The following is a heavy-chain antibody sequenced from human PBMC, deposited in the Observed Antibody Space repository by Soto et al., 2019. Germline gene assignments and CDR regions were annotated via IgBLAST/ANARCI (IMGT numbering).Heavy chain of an antibody. J-gene: IGHJ4*02. CDR3: ARDLFTSIEDYYDSSGYPDY. CDR1: GYTFTGYY. V-gene: IGHV1-2*04. Sequence: ASVKVSCKASGYTFTGYYMHWVRQAPGQGLEWMGWINPNSGGTNYAQKFQGWVTMTRDTSISTAYMELSRLRSDDTAVYYCARDLFTSIEDYYDSSGYPDYWGQGTLVTVSS. CDR2: INPNSGGT. D-gene: IGHD3-22*01.